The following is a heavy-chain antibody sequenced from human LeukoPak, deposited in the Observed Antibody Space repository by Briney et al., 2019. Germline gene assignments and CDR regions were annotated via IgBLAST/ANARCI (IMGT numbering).Heavy chain of an antibody. V-gene: IGHV1-18*01. CDR3: ARSKALGGATAADY. CDR2: ISAYNGNT. CDR1: GYTFTSYG. J-gene: IGHJ4*02. D-gene: IGHD1-26*01. Sequence: ASVTVSCKASGYTFTSYGISWVRQAPGQGLEGMGWISAYNGNTNYAQKLQGRVTMTTDTSTSTAYMELRSLRSDDTAVYYCARSKALGGATAADYWGQGTLVTVSS.